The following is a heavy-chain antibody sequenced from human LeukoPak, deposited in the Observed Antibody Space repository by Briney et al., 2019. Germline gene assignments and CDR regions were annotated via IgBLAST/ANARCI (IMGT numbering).Heavy chain of an antibody. Sequence: SETLSLTCTVSGVSISSYYWSWIRQPAGKGLEWIGRIHTSGSTNYNPSLKSRVTMSVDTSKNQFSLKLSSVTAADTAVYFCARGRVSSSTWYSTYYYFFYMDFWGKGTTVTVSS. CDR2: IHTSGST. D-gene: IGHD4-11*01. V-gene: IGHV4-4*07. CDR3: ARGRVSSSTWYSTYYYFFYMDF. CDR1: GVSISSYY. J-gene: IGHJ6*03.